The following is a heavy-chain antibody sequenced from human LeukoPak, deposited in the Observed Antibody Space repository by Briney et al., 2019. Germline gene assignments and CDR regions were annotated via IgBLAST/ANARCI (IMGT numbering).Heavy chain of an antibody. CDR3: ARRAAAGTCFDY. Sequence: PGGSLRLSWAASGFTFSSYAMSWVRQAPGKGLEWVSAISGSGGSTYYADSVKGRFTIARDNAENSLYLQMNSLRAEDTAVYYCARRAAAGTCFDYWGQGTLVTVSS. J-gene: IGHJ4*02. V-gene: IGHV3-23*01. D-gene: IGHD6-13*01. CDR1: GFTFSSYA. CDR2: ISGSGGST.